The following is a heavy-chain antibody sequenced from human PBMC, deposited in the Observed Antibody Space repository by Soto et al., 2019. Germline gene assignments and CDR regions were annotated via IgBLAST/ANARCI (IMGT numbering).Heavy chain of an antibody. J-gene: IGHJ6*02. CDR3: SRDGASSSWHGMDV. V-gene: IGHV4-59*01. CDR1: GGSISSYF. Sequence: SETLSLTCTVSGGSISSYFWSWIRQPPGKGLEWIGYIDYSGRTNYNPSLKSRASISVDTSKNQFSLMLNSVTAADTAMYYCSRDGASSSWHGMDVWGQGTTVTVSS. CDR2: IDYSGRT. D-gene: IGHD6-19*01.